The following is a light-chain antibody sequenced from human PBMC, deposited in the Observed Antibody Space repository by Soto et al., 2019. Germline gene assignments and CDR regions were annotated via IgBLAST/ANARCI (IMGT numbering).Light chain of an antibody. CDR3: QQRSNWIT. J-gene: IGKJ5*01. CDR1: QSVSSY. CDR2: DAS. Sequence: EIVLTQSPATRSLSPGERATLSCRASQSVSSYLAWYRQKPGQAPRLLIYDASNRATGIPARFSGSGSGTDFTLTISSLEPEDFAVYYCQQRSNWITFGQGTRLEIK. V-gene: IGKV3-11*01.